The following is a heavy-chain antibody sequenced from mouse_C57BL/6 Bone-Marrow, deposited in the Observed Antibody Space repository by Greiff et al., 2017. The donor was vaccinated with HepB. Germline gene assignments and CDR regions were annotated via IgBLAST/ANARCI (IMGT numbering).Heavy chain of an antibody. CDR3: ASYYEGYFDV. CDR1: GFSLTSYG. J-gene: IGHJ1*03. D-gene: IGHD2-4*01. CDR2: IWSGGST. V-gene: IGHV2-2*01. Sequence: VQLQQSGPGLVQPSQSLSITCTVSGFSLTSYGVHWVRQSPGKGLEWLGVIWSGGSTDYNAAFISRLSISKDNSKSQVFFKMNSLLADDTAIYYCASYYEGYFDVWGTGTTVTVSS.